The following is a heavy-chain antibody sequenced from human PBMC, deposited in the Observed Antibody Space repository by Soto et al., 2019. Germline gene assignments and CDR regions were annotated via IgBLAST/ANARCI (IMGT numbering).Heavy chain of an antibody. CDR1: GFTFSSYE. J-gene: IGHJ6*02. Sequence: PGGSLRLSCAASGFTFSSYEMNWVRQAPGKGLEWVSYISSSASTIYYADSVKGRFTISRDNAKNSLYLQMNSLRAEDTAVYYCATGGRGRSMDVWGQGTTVTVSS. CDR3: ATGGRGRSMDV. CDR2: ISSSASTI. V-gene: IGHV3-48*03. D-gene: IGHD3-10*01.